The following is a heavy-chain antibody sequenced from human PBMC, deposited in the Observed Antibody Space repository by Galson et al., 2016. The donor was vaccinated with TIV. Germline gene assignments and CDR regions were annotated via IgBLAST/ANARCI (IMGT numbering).Heavy chain of an antibody. Sequence: SLRLSCAASGFTFSNYWMSWVRQAPGKGLEWVANIKHDESEIYYVDSVQGRFTISRDNAKKSVHLQMNSLRVEDTAFYYCARITVGGIWNAIDIWGQGTMVSVSP. V-gene: IGHV3-7*03. CDR1: GFTFSNYW. CDR2: IKHDESEI. J-gene: IGHJ3*02. CDR3: ARITVGGIWNAIDI. D-gene: IGHD3-3*01.